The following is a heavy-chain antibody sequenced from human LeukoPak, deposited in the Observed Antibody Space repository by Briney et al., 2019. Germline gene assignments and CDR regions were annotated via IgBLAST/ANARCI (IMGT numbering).Heavy chain of an antibody. D-gene: IGHD6-19*01. Sequence: GGSLRLSCAGSGFIFNNYAMHWVQQPPGKGLEWVSGISWNSGTIDYADSVRGRFTISRDNAKNSLYLQMDSLRVEDTAFYYCAKDNRRHYTSGPNPDSLHWGQGALVTVSS. CDR3: AKDNRRHYTSGPNPDSLH. CDR2: ISWNSGTI. CDR1: GFIFNNYA. J-gene: IGHJ4*02. V-gene: IGHV3-9*01.